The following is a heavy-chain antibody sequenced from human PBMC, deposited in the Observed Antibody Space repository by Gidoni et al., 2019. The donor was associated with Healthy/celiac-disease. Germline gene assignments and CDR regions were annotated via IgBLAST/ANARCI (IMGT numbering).Heavy chain of an antibody. J-gene: IGHJ6*02. CDR2: IIPIFGTA. V-gene: IGHV1-69*06. D-gene: IGHD2-15*01. Sequence: QVQLVQSGAAVKKPGSSVKVSCKASGGTFRSYAISWVRQAPGQRLEWMGGIIPIFGTANYAQKFQGRVTITADKATSTAYMELSSLRSEDTAVYYCASDALVTPEDYYYYGMDVWGQGTTVTVSS. CDR1: GGTFRSYA. CDR3: ASDALVTPEDYYYYGMDV.